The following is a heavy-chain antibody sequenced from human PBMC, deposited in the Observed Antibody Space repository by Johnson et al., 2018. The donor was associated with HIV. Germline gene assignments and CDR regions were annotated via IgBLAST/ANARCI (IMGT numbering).Heavy chain of an antibody. J-gene: IGHJ3*02. Sequence: QVQLVESGGGVVQPGRSLRLSCAASGFTFSSYALHWVRQAPGKGLEWVAVISYDGSNKYYADSVKGRFTISRDNSKNTLYLQMNSLRAEDTAVYYCAREGWLLYAFDIWGQGTMVTVSS. CDR2: ISYDGSNK. CDR1: GFTFSSYA. CDR3: AREGWLLYAFDI. D-gene: IGHD5-12*01. V-gene: IGHV3-30-3*01.